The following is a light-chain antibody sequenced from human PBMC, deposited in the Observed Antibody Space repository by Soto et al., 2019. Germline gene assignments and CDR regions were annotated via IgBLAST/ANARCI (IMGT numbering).Light chain of an antibody. CDR2: DAS. CDR1: QGISSG. Sequence: DIQMTQSPSSVSASVGDRVTITCRASQGISSGLTWYQQKPGKAPKLLIYDASSLQSGVPSRFSGSGSGTDFTLTITSLPPEDFATYYCQQANSFPWTFGQGTKVEIK. CDR3: QQANSFPWT. V-gene: IGKV1-12*01. J-gene: IGKJ1*01.